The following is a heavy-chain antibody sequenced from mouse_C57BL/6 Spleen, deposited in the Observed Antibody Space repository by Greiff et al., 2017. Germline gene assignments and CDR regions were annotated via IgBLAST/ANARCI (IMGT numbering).Heavy chain of an antibody. J-gene: IGHJ2*01. D-gene: IGHD1-1*01. CDR2: IDPANGNT. CDR1: GFNIKNTY. V-gene: IGHV14-3*01. Sequence: EVQLQQSVAELVRPGASVKLSCTASGFNIKNTYMHWVKQRPEQGLEWIGRIDPANGNTTYAPKFQGKATITADTSSNTAYLQLSILTSEATAIYYCARSGLTTVVGRDYWGQGTTLTVSS. CDR3: ARSGLTTVVGRDY.